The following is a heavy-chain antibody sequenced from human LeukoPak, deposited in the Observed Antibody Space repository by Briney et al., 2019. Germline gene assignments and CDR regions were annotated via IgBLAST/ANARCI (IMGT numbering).Heavy chain of an antibody. V-gene: IGHV3-30*07. Sequence: GGSLRLSCAASGFTFTNYAIQWVRQAPGKGLEWVAVISYDGTNIYYADSVKGRFTISRDNRKNTLYLQMNSLRAEDTAVYFCAKRGVVIRVILVGFHKEAYYFDSWGQGALVTVSS. CDR3: AKRGVVIRVILVGFHKEAYYFDS. CDR1: GFTFTNYA. CDR2: ISYDGTNI. D-gene: IGHD3-22*01. J-gene: IGHJ4*02.